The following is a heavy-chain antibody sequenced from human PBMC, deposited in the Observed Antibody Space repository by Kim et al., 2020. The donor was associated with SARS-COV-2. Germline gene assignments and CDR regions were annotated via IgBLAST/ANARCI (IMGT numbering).Heavy chain of an antibody. Sequence: STSLKTRRTISKDNSKNQVVLKMTNMDPADTATYYCARIQGSGYYYAFDYWGQGTLVTVSS. J-gene: IGHJ4*02. D-gene: IGHD3-22*01. CDR3: ARIQGSGYYYAFDY. V-gene: IGHV2-70*01.